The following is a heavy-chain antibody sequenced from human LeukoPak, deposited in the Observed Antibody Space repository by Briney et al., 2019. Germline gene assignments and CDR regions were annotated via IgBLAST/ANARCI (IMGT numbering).Heavy chain of an antibody. CDR2: INPSGGST. CDR1: GYTFTSYY. CDR3: AKTLYYYDSSGYYYPPYFDY. V-gene: IGHV1-46*01. J-gene: IGHJ4*02. Sequence: ASVKVSCKASGYTFTSYYMHWVRQAPGQGLEWMGIINPSGGSTSYAQKFQGRVTMTRDMSTSTAYMELSSLRSEDTAVYYCAKTLYYYDSSGYYYPPYFDYWGQGTLVTVSS. D-gene: IGHD3-22*01.